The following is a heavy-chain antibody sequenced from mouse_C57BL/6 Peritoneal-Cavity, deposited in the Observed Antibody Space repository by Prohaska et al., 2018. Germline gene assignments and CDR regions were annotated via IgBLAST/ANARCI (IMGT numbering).Heavy chain of an antibody. CDR1: TDYY. CDR2: INPNYGGN. V-gene: IGHV1-26*01. Sequence: TDYYMNWVKQHPGKSLEWIGDINPNYGGNSYNQKCKGKATLAVDKSSSTAYMELRSLTSEDSAVYYCALLITTVVAEYYFDYWGQGTTLTVSS. D-gene: IGHD1-1*01. J-gene: IGHJ2*01. CDR3: ALLITTVVAEYYFDY.